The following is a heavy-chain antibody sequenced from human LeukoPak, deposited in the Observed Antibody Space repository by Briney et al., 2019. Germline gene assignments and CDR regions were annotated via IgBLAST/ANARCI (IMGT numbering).Heavy chain of an antibody. J-gene: IGHJ4*02. V-gene: IGHV3-7*01. Sequence: GGSLRLSCAASGLTFTDFWMNWVRLAPGRGLEWLANINPDGNEKYYVDSVRGRFAMSRDNAKNEVYLEMNSLRAEDTGVYYCSGRDSSRSPRAYWGQGTLVSVSS. D-gene: IGHD6-13*01. CDR3: SGRDSSRSPRAY. CDR1: GLTFTDFW. CDR2: INPDGNEK.